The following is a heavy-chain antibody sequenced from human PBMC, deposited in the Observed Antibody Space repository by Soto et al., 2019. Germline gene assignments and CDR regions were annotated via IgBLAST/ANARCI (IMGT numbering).Heavy chain of an antibody. Sequence: QVQLVQSGAEVKKPGASVKVSCKASGYTFTSYGISWVRQAPGQGLEWMGWISAYNGNTNYAQKLQGRVTMTTDTSTRSGYVELRSMRSYDTAVYYCARVSAIAVDGEKDFWGKGTLVTVSS. CDR3: ARVSAIAVDGEKDF. J-gene: IGHJ4*02. CDR1: GYTFTSYG. CDR2: ISAYNGNT. V-gene: IGHV1-18*01. D-gene: IGHD6-19*01.